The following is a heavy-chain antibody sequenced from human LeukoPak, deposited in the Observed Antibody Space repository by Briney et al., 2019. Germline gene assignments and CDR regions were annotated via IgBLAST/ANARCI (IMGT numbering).Heavy chain of an antibody. J-gene: IGHJ3*02. CDR2: INWNGGST. D-gene: IGHD5-24*01. CDR3: ARDKGTGGEGEMATISAFDI. V-gene: IGHV3-20*04. CDR1: GFTFDDYG. Sequence: GGSLRLSCAASGFTFDDYGMSWVRQAPGKGLEWVSGINWNGGSTGYADSVKGRFTISRDNAKNSLYLQMNSLRAEDTALYYCARDKGTGGEGEMATISAFDIWGQGTMVTVSS.